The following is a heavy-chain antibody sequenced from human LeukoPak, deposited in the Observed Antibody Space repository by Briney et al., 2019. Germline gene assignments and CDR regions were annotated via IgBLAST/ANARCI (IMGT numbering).Heavy chain of an antibody. V-gene: IGHV4-59*11. Sequence: SETLSLTCTVSGGSITNHFWSWIRQSPGKGLEWIGYIYYSGSTRYNPSLKSRVTISVDTSKKQFSLNLGSVTAADTAVYYCARVAGLRYYVDAWGKGTTVTVSS. CDR1: GGSITNHF. D-gene: IGHD6-13*01. CDR3: ARVAGLRYYVDA. CDR2: IYYSGST. J-gene: IGHJ6*03.